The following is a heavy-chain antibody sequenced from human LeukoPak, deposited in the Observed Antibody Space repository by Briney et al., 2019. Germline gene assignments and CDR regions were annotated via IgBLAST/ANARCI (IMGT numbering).Heavy chain of an antibody. Sequence: SETLSLTCTVSGGSIGSSSYYWGWIRQPPGKGLEWIGSIYYSGSTYYNPSLKSRVTISVDTSKNQFSLKLSSVTAADTAVYYCARQPTVTFFDYWGQGTLVTVSS. D-gene: IGHD4-17*01. V-gene: IGHV4-39*01. J-gene: IGHJ4*02. CDR2: IYYSGST. CDR1: GGSIGSSSYY. CDR3: ARQPTVTFFDY.